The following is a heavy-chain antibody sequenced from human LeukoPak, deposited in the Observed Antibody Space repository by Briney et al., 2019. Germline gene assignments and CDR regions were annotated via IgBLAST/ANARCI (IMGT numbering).Heavy chain of an antibody. Sequence: ASVKVSCKASGGTFSSYAISWVRQAPGQGLEWMGGIILIFGTANYAQKFQGRVTITADESTSTAYMELSSLRSEDTAVYYCATVDSSGYYYFDYWGQGTLVTVSS. J-gene: IGHJ4*02. CDR1: GGTFSSYA. CDR3: ATVDSSGYYYFDY. CDR2: IILIFGTA. D-gene: IGHD3-22*01. V-gene: IGHV1-69*13.